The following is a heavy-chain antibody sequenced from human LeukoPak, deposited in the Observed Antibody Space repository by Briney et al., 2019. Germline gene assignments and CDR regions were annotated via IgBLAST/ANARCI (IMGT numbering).Heavy chain of an antibody. V-gene: IGHV3-23*01. J-gene: IGHJ6*02. CDR1: GFTFSSYA. CDR2: ISGSGGST. CDR3: AKVPGIAAAGDYYYYGMDV. Sequence: GGSLRLSCAASGFTFSSYAMSWVRQAPGKGLGWVSAISGSGGSTYYADSVKGRFTISRDNSKNTLYLQMNSLRAEDTAVYYCAKVPGIAAAGDYYYYGMDVWGQGTTVTVSS. D-gene: IGHD6-13*01.